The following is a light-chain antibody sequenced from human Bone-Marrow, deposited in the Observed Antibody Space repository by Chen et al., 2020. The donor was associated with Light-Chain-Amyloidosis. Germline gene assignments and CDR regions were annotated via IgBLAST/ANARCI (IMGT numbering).Light chain of an antibody. V-gene: IGLV3-21*02. CDR2: DDS. CDR1: NIGSTS. Sequence: SYVLTQPSSVSVAPGQSATIACGGHNIGSTSVHWYQQTPGQAPLLVVYDDSDRPSGIPERLSGPNSGNTATLNISRVEAGDEAVYYCQVWDRSSDRPVFGGGTKLTVL. CDR3: QVWDRSSDRPV. J-gene: IGLJ3*02.